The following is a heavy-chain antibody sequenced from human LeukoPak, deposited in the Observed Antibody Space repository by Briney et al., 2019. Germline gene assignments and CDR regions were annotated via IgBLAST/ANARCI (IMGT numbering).Heavy chain of an antibody. CDR1: GFTFSSAW. CDR3: ARDRLALGATTGY. J-gene: IGHJ4*02. Sequence: GGSLRLSCAASGFTFSSAWMSWVRQAPGKGLEWVANIKQDGSEKYYVDSVKGRFTISRDNAKNSLYLQMNSLRAEDTAVYYCARDRLALGATTGYWGQGTLVTVSS. D-gene: IGHD1-26*01. V-gene: IGHV3-7*01. CDR2: IKQDGSEK.